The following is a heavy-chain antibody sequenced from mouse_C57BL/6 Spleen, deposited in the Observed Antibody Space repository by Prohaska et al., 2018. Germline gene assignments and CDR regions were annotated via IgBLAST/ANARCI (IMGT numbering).Heavy chain of an antibody. V-gene: IGHV1-69*01. CDR3: ARVGAYYFDY. CDR2: IDPSDSYT. CDR1: GYTFTSYW. Sequence: QVQLQQPGAELVMPGASVKLSCKASGYTFTSYWMHWVKQRPGQGLEWIGEIDPSDSYTNYNQKFKGKATLTVDKSSSTAYMQLSSLTSEDSAVYYCARVGAYYFDYWGQGTTLTVSS. J-gene: IGHJ2*01.